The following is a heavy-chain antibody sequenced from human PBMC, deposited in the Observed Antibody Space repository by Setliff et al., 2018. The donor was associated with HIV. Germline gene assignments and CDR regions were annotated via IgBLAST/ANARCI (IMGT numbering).Heavy chain of an antibody. V-gene: IGHV1-18*01. CDR2: ISAYNGNT. CDR1: GYTFTTYG. D-gene: IGHD2-21*02. CDR3: ARDGGPYCGGDCHLFRLPFQH. J-gene: IGHJ1*01. Sequence: ASVKVSCKSSGYTFTTYGISWVRQAPGQGLEWMGWISAYNGNTNYAQNLQGRVTMTTDTSTSTAYMELRSLRSDDTAMYYCARDGGPYCGGDCHLFRLPFQHWGQGTLVTVSS.